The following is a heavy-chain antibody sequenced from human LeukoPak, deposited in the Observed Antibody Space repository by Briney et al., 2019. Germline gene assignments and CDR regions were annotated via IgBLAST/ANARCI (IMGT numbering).Heavy chain of an antibody. J-gene: IGHJ6*02. CDR3: ARDDGRLSGYIPYYGMDV. CDR2: ISYDGSNK. D-gene: IGHD3-3*01. V-gene: IGHV3-30-3*01. Sequence: PGRSLRLSCAASGFTFNSYAMHWVRQAPGKGLEWVAVISYDGSNKYYADSVKGRFTISRDNSKNTLYLQMNSLRAEDTAVYYCARDDGRLSGYIPYYGMDVWGQGTTVTVSS. CDR1: GFTFNSYA.